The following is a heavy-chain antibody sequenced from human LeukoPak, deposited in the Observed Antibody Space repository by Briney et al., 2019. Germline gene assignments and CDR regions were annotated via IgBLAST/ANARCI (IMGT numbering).Heavy chain of an antibody. CDR2: ISGSGSRI. CDR3: ASRGYLNY. Sequence: GGSLRLSCAASGLTFSDSYMSWIRQAPGKGLEWISYISGSGSRIYYADSVKGRFTISRDNAKKSLYLQMNSLRAEDTGVYYCASRGYLNYWGQGTQVTVSS. V-gene: IGHV3-11*01. J-gene: IGHJ4*02. CDR1: GLTFSDSY.